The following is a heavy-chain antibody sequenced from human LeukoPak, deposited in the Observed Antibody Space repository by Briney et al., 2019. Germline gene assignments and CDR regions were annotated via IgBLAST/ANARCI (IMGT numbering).Heavy chain of an antibody. CDR2: ISYDGSNK. Sequence: PGGSLRLSCAASGFTFSSYAMHWVRQAPGKGLEWVAVISYDGSNKYYADSVKGRFTISRDNSKNTLYLQMNSLRAEDTAVYYCAREHTIFGVADDAFDIWGRGTMVTVSS. J-gene: IGHJ3*02. CDR3: AREHTIFGVADDAFDI. D-gene: IGHD3-3*01. CDR1: GFTFSSYA. V-gene: IGHV3-30*01.